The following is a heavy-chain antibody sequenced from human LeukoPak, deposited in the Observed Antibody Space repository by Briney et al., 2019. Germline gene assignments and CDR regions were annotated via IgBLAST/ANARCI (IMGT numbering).Heavy chain of an antibody. CDR3: ARDPYSGGYGDDYYYYMDV. J-gene: IGHJ6*03. V-gene: IGHV3-21*01. CDR1: GFAFNTYS. Sequence: PGGSLRLSCAASGFAFNTYSMNWVRQAPGKGLEWVSSITSTSSYMYYADSVKGRFTISRDNAQNSLYLHMGSLRAEDTAVYYCARDPYSGGYGDDYYYYMDVWGKGTTVTISS. CDR2: ITSTSSYM. D-gene: IGHD1-26*01.